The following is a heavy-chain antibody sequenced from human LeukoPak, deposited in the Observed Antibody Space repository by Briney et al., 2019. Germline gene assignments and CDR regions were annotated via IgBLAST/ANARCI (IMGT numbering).Heavy chain of an antibody. CDR1: GGSIRDYY. CDR2: ISYSGNT. CDR3: ARHSSWYYDFDY. J-gene: IGHJ4*02. Sequence: SDTLSLSCSVSGGSIRDYYWSWIRQPPGKGLEWIGYISYSGNTNYNPSLKSRLTISVDLSTNQFSLKLTSVTGADTAVYYCARHSSWYYDFDYWGQGTLVTVSS. D-gene: IGHD6-13*01. V-gene: IGHV4-59*08.